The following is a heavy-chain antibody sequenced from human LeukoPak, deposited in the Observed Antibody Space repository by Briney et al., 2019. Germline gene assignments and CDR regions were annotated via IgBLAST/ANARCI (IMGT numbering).Heavy chain of an antibody. D-gene: IGHD6-25*01. V-gene: IGHV3-9*03. Sequence: GGSLRLSYAASGFTFDDYAMHWVRQAPGKGLEWVSGISWNSGSIGYADSVKGRFTISRDNAKNSLYLQMNSLRAEDMALYYCAKDSGGVAADAFDIWGQGTMVTVSS. CDR3: AKDSGGVAADAFDI. CDR2: ISWNSGSI. J-gene: IGHJ3*02. CDR1: GFTFDDYA.